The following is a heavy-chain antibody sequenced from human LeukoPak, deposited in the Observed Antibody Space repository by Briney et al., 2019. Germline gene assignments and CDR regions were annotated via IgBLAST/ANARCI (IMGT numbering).Heavy chain of an antibody. Sequence: SETLSLTCAVSGGSISSSNWWSWVRQPPGKGLEWIGEIYHSGSTNYNPSLKSRVTISVDKSKNQFSLKLSSVTAADTAVYYCARDLVGATTHFDYWGQGTLVTVSS. CDR2: IYHSGST. V-gene: IGHV4-4*02. J-gene: IGHJ4*02. D-gene: IGHD1-26*01. CDR1: GGSISSSNW. CDR3: ARDLVGATTHFDY.